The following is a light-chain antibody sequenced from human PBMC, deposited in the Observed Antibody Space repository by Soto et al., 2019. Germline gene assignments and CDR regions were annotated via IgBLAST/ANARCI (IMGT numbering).Light chain of an antibody. Sequence: SYELTHSLSVSVAPGTTATITCGGNNIATKSVHWYQQKPGQAPVLVIYYDRNRPSGIPERFSGSKSGNTATLTISGVEAGDEADYYCQVWDSSSDNVIFGGGPKVTVL. CDR2: YDR. CDR1: NIATKS. CDR3: QVWDSSSDNVI. J-gene: IGLJ2*01. V-gene: IGLV3-21*01.